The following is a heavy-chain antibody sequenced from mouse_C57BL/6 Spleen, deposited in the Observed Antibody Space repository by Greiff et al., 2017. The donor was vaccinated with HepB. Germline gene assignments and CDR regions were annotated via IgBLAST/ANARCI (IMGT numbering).Heavy chain of an antibody. CDR1: GFTFNTYA. J-gene: IGHJ3*01. V-gene: IGHV10-3*01. CDR3: VRDTGYSNSWAY. CDR2: IRSKSSNYAT. D-gene: IGHD2-5*01. Sequence: DVKLVESGGGLVQPKGSLKLSCAASGFTFNTYAMHWVRQAPGKGLEWVARIRSKSSNYATYYADSVKDRFTISRDDSQSMLYLKMNNLKTEDTAMYYCVRDTGYSNSWAYWGQGTLVTVSA.